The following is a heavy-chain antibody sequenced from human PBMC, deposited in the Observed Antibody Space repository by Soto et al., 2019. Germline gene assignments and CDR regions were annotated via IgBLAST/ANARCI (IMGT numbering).Heavy chain of an antibody. CDR1: GYSFTSYW. D-gene: IGHD3-3*01. Sequence: HGESLKISCKGSGYSFTSYWIGWVRQMPGKGLEWMGIIYPGDSDTRYSPSFQGQVTISADKSISTAYLQWSSLKASDTAMYYCARVGFWSGYYSKAFDIWGQGTMVTVSS. CDR2: IYPGDSDT. V-gene: IGHV5-51*01. J-gene: IGHJ3*02. CDR3: ARVGFWSGYYSKAFDI.